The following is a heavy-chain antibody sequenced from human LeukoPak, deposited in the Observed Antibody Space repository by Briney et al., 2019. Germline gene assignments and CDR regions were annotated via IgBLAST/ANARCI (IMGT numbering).Heavy chain of an antibody. J-gene: IGHJ3*02. CDR1: GFTFSSYS. CDR3: ARHYDSSGYFYDYAFDI. Sequence: PGGSLRLSCAASGFTFSSYSMNWVRQAPGKGLEWVSSISSSSSYIYYADSVKGRLTISRDNAKNSLYLQMNSLRAEDTAVYYCARHYDSSGYFYDYAFDIWGQGTMVTVSS. V-gene: IGHV3-21*01. D-gene: IGHD3-22*01. CDR2: ISSSSSYI.